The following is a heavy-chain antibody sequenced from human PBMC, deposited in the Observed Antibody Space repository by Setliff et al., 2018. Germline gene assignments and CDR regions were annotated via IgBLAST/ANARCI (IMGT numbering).Heavy chain of an antibody. Sequence: SGPRGEPTQTLTLTCTFSGFSLSTSGMCVSWIRQPPGKALEWLARIDWDDDKYYSTSLKTRLTISKDTSKNQVVLTMTNMDPVDTATYYCARIQGEVGATYYYYYYMDVWGKGTTVTVSS. J-gene: IGHJ6*03. CDR3: ARIQGEVGATYYYYYYMDV. CDR1: GFSLSTSGMC. V-gene: IGHV2-70*11. CDR2: IDWDDDK. D-gene: IGHD1-26*01.